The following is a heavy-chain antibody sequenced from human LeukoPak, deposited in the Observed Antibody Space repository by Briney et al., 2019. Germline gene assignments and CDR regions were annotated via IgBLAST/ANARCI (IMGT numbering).Heavy chain of an antibody. CDR2: IRGSGDT. Sequence: GGSLRLSCAASGFPFSNNVMSWVRQAPGRGLDWLSAIRGSGDTYYADSVKGRFTISRDNSKNMLYLQMNSLRAEDTAVYYCAKTFPYGTTWYSFCDYWGQGALVTVSS. CDR3: AKTFPYGTTWYSFCDY. J-gene: IGHJ4*02. CDR1: GFPFSNNV. D-gene: IGHD1-1*01. V-gene: IGHV3-23*01.